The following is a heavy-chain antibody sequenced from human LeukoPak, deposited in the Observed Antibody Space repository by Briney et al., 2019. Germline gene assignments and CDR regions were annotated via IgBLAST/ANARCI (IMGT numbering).Heavy chain of an antibody. J-gene: IGHJ4*02. CDR3: ARRRSIAAGGLDY. CDR2: INHSGST. Sequence: SETLSLTCAVYGGSFSGYYWSWIRQPPGKGLEWIGEINHSGSTNYNPSLKSRVTISVDTSKNQFSLKLSSVTAADTAVYYCARRRSIAAGGLDYWGQGTLVTVSS. V-gene: IGHV4-34*01. CDR1: GGSFSGYY. D-gene: IGHD6-6*01.